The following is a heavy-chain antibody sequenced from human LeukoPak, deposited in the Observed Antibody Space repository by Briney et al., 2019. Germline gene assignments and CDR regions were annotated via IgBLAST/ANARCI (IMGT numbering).Heavy chain of an antibody. J-gene: IGHJ2*01. D-gene: IGHD4-23*01. Sequence: SETLSLTCAVSDGSISTFYWSWIRQPPGKGLEWIGYTHYSGTTYYNPSLKSRVTMSVNTSKHQFSLEMTSVTAADKAVYYCARVNLGQLLYWYFDLWGRGTLVTVSS. V-gene: IGHV4-59*01. CDR2: THYSGTT. CDR3: ARVNLGQLLYWYFDL. CDR1: DGSISTFY.